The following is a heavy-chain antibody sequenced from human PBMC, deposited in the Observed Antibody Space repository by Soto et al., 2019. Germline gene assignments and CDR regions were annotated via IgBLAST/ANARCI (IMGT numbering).Heavy chain of an antibody. Sequence: EVQLVESGGGLVQPGGSLRLSCAASGFTFSSYWMHWVRQAPGKGLVWVSRINSDGSSTSYADSVKGRFTISGDNAKNTLYLQMNSLRAEDTAVYYCARYKLGYYYDSSGYYAFDYWGQGTLVTVSS. D-gene: IGHD3-22*01. V-gene: IGHV3-74*01. CDR2: INSDGSST. J-gene: IGHJ4*02. CDR1: GFTFSSYW. CDR3: ARYKLGYYYDSSGYYAFDY.